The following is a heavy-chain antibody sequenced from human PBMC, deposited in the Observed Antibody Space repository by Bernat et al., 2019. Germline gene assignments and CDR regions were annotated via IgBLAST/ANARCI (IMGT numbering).Heavy chain of an antibody. CDR1: GGSISSSSYY. V-gene: IGHV4-39*01. CDR2: IYYSGST. J-gene: IGHJ5*02. D-gene: IGHD3-10*01. CDR3: ARHTITRVRGVITPNWFAP. Sequence: QLQLQESGPGLVKPSETLSLTCTVSGGSISSSSYYWGWIRQPPGKGLEWIGSIYYSGSTYYNPSLKSRVTISVDTSKNQFSLKLSSVTAADPAVYYCARHTITRVRGVITPNWFAPGAQGTRVTVPP.